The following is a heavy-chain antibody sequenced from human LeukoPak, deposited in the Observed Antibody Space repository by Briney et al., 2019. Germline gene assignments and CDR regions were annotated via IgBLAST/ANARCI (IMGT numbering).Heavy chain of an antibody. J-gene: IGHJ6*03. CDR3: AKEYCSSTSCYLTTMSYYMDV. CDR2: IRYDGSNK. CDR1: GFTFSSYG. D-gene: IGHD2-2*01. Sequence: GGSLRLSCAASGFTFSSYGMHWVRQAPGKGLEWVAFIRYDGSNKYYADSVKGRFTISRDNSKNTLYLQMNSLRAEDTAVYYCAKEYCSSTSCYLTTMSYYMDVWGKGTTVTVSS. V-gene: IGHV3-30*02.